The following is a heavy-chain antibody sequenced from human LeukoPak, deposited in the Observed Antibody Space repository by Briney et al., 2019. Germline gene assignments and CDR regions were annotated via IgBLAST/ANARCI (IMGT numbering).Heavy chain of an antibody. J-gene: IGHJ5*02. Sequence: GGSLRLSCTVSGFTFSTYAMNWVRQAPGKGLEWVSYISSSGTIYYTDSVKGRFTISRDNAKNSLYLQMNSLRVEDTAVYYCARDLLLFDYDILTWGQGTLATVSS. D-gene: IGHD3-9*01. CDR2: ISSSGTI. V-gene: IGHV3-48*04. CDR1: GFTFSTYA. CDR3: ARDLLLFDYDILT.